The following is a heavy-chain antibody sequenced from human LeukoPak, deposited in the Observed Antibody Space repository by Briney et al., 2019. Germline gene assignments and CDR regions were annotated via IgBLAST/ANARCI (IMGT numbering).Heavy chain of an antibody. D-gene: IGHD2-2*01. Sequence: SETLSLTCAVSGGSISSSNWWSWVRQPPGKGLEWIGEIYHSGSTNYNPSLKSRVTISVDKSKNQFSLKLSSVTAADTAVYYCASEATQLTNGDGSDYWGQGTLVTVSS. V-gene: IGHV4-4*02. J-gene: IGHJ4*02. CDR3: ASEATQLTNGDGSDY. CDR2: IYHSGST. CDR1: GGSISSSNW.